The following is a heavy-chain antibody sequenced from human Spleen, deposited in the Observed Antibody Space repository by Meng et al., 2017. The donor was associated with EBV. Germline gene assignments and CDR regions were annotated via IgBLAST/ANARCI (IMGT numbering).Heavy chain of an antibody. V-gene: IGHV1-3*04. CDR3: ASERESLRFELRLGELSLNY. D-gene: IGHD3-16*02. CDR1: GYIVTAYA. Sequence: QLQLVQSGAEVKKPGASVKVSCEASGYIVTAYAVPWVRQAPGQRLEWMGWINTANGNTKYSQKFQGRVTITRDTSAITTYMEMSSLGSEDTAVYYCASERESLRFELRLGELSLNYWGQGTLVTVSS. J-gene: IGHJ4*02. CDR2: INTANGNT.